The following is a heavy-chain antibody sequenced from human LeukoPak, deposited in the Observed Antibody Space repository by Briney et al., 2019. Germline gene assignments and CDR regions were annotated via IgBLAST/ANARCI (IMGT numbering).Heavy chain of an antibody. V-gene: IGHV3-30*18. Sequence: GGSLRLSCAASGFTFSSYGMHWVRQAPGKGLEWVAVISYDGSNKYYADSVKGRFTISRDNSKNTLYLQMNSLRAEDTAVYYCAKTAHSSSWTGYYYGMDVWGQGTTATVSS. CDR2: ISYDGSNK. J-gene: IGHJ6*02. D-gene: IGHD6-13*01. CDR1: GFTFSSYG. CDR3: AKTAHSSSWTGYYYGMDV.